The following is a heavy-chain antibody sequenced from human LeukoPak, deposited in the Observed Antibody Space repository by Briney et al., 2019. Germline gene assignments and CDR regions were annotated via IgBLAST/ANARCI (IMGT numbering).Heavy chain of an antibody. CDR3: ARGLAVAGSSWFDP. CDR1: GFTFSSYW. CDR2: INSDDSST. J-gene: IGHJ5*02. V-gene: IGHV3-74*01. Sequence: GGSLRLSCAASGFTFSSYWMHWVRQAPGKGLVWVSRINSDDSSTRYADSVMGRFTISRDNAKNTLYLQLDSLRAEDTAVYYCARGLAVAGSSWFDPWGQGTLVSVSS. D-gene: IGHD6-19*01.